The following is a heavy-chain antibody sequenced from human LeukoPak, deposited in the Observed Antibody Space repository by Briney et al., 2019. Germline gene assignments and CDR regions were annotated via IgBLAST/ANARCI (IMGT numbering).Heavy chain of an antibody. V-gene: IGHV3-9*01. CDR1: GFTFDDYA. Sequence: GRSLRLSCAASGFTFDDYAMHWVRQAPGKGLEWVSGISWNSGSIGYADSVKGRFTISRDNAKNSLYLQMNSLRAEDTALYYCAKATSSSTGSNAFDIWGQGTVVTVSS. J-gene: IGHJ3*02. CDR2: ISWNSGSI. CDR3: AKATSSSTGSNAFDI.